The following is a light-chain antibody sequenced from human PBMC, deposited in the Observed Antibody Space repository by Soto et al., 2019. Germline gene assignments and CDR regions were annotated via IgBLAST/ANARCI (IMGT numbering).Light chain of an antibody. CDR1: QSVSSN. CDR2: GAS. J-gene: IGKJ3*01. CDR3: QQYNNCPGT. V-gene: IGKV3-15*01. Sequence: EIVMTQSPATLSVSPGERATLSCRASQSVSSNLAWYRQEPGQPPRLLLYGASTRATGGPARFSGSGSVTEFTLTISSLQSEDFAVYYCQQYNNCPGTFGPGTKVDVK.